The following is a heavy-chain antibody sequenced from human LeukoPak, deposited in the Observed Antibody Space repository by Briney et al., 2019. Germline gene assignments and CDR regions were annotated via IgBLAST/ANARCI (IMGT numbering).Heavy chain of an antibody. J-gene: IGHJ4*02. CDR2: IWHDGSIK. D-gene: IGHD1-26*01. CDR1: GFPFSTYG. CDR3: ARAVGPFDY. Sequence: GGSLRLSCVASGFPFSTYGMHWVRQAPGRGVEWVAVIWHDGSIKYYADSMKGRFTISRDNSKNTVYLQMNSLRVEDTAVYYCARAVGPFDYWGQGTLVTVSS. V-gene: IGHV3-33*01.